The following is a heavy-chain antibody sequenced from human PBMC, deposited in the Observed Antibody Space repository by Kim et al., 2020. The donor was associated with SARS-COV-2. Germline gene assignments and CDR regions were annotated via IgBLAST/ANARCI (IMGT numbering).Heavy chain of an antibody. D-gene: IGHD2-2*01. CDR3: AREGYCGSRSCYDY. CDR2: IKQDGSIK. CDR1: GFTFSSYW. J-gene: IGHJ4*02. Sequence: GGSLRLSCAASGFTFSSYWMTWVRQAPGKGLEWVANIKQDGSIKYYVDSVKGRFTITRDNAMKSLYLQMNSLRAEDTAVYYCAREGYCGSRSCYDYWGQGTLVTVSS. V-gene: IGHV3-7*01.